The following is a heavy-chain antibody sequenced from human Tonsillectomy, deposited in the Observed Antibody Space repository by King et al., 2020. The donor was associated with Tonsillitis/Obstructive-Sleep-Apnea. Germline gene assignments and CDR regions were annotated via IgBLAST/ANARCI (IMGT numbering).Heavy chain of an antibody. J-gene: IGHJ6*02. Sequence: VQLVESGGGVVQPGRSLRLSCAASGFTFSSYAMHWVRQAPGKGLEWVAVISYDGSNKYYADSVKGRFTISRDNSKNTLYLQMNSLRAEDTAVYYCARDRRQYQLLYGYYYYYGMDVWGQGTTVTVSS. V-gene: IGHV3-30*04. CDR2: ISYDGSNK. CDR3: ARDRRQYQLLYGYYYYYGMDV. CDR1: GFTFSSYA. D-gene: IGHD2-2*02.